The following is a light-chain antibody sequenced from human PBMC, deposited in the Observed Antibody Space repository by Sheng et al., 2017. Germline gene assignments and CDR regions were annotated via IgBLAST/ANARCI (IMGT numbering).Light chain of an antibody. CDR3: QQYVRFYS. J-gene: IGKJ2*03. V-gene: IGKV1-5*03. Sequence: DIVMTQSPSTLSASVGDRVTITCRASQTLNNALAWYQVKPGKAPKFLIYQASTLQQGVPSRFSGSGSGTEFTLTISNLQPDDFATYYCQQYVRFYSFAQGTKLETK. CDR1: QTLNNA. CDR2: QAS.